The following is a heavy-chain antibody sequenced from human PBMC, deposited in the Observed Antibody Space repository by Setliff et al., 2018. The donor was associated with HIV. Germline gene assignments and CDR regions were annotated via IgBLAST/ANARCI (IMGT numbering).Heavy chain of an antibody. J-gene: IGHJ4*01. CDR1: GYIFSNYA. Sequence: PGGSLRLSCEGSGYIFSNYAMSWVRQAPGKGLEWVSGINAGGESTYNADSVKGRFTISRDNSKNTLYLQMNSLRVDDTALYYCARARSRQLVSTAPPYHFDYWGRGTLVTVSS. D-gene: IGHD6-13*01. CDR2: INAGGEST. CDR3: ARARSRQLVSTAPPYHFDY. V-gene: IGHV3-23*01.